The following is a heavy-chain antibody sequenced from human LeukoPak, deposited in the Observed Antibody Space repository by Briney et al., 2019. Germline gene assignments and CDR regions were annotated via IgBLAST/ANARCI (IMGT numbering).Heavy chain of an antibody. V-gene: IGHV1-2*02. CDR3: ARGGVARRSSGYYDY. CDR1: GYTFTGYY. D-gene: IGHD3-22*01. CDR2: INPNSGGT. J-gene: IGHJ4*02. Sequence: ASVKVSCKASGYTFTGYYMHWVRQAPGQGLEWMGWINPNSGGTNYAQKFQGRVTMTRDTSISTAYMELSRLRSEDTAVYYCARGGVARRSSGYYDYWGQGTLVTVSS.